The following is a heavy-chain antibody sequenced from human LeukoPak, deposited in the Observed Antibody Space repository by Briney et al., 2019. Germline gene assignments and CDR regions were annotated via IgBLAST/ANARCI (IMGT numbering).Heavy chain of an antibody. V-gene: IGHV4-59*08. J-gene: IGHJ5*02. CDR2: IYYSGST. CDR1: GPSIRNYY. D-gene: IGHD6-13*01. Sequence: KSSETLSLTCTVSGPSIRNYYWRWIRQSPGKGLAWIGYIYYSGSTNYNPSLESRVAMSVDTSKNQFSLRLSSVTAADTAIYYCARRYSSSWYVGFFDPGGQGTLVTVSA. CDR3: ARRYSSSWYVGFFDP.